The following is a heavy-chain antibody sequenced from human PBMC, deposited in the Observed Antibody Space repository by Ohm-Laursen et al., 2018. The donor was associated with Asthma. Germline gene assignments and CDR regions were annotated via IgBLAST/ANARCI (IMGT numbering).Heavy chain of an antibody. CDR2: ISYDGSNK. D-gene: IGHD5-12*01. J-gene: IGHJ4*01. CDR3: ACLVATTGSFDY. V-gene: IGHV3-30*03. Sequence: RSLRLSCAASGFTFSSYGMHWVRQAPGKGLEWVAVISYDGSNKYYADSVKGRFTISRDNSKNTLYLQMNSLRAEDTAVYYCACLVATTGSFDYWGQGTLVTVSS. CDR1: GFTFSSYG.